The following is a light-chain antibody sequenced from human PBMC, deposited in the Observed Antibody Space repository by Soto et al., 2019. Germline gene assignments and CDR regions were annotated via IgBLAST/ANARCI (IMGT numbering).Light chain of an antibody. CDR1: TSNIGSNT. CDR2: SYN. V-gene: IGLV1-44*01. J-gene: IGLJ2*01. CDR3: AAWDDSLNGVV. Sequence: QSVLTQPPSASGTPGQRVTISCSGSTSNIGSNTVTWYQQFPGTAPKVLIYSYNQRPSGVPDRFSGSKSGTSASLAISGLQSEDEADYYCAAWDDSLNGVVFGGGTKLTVL.